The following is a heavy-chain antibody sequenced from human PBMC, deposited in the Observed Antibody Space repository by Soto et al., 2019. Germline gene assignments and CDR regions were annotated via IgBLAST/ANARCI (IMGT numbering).Heavy chain of an antibody. CDR3: ASSSGNNYGVGTNYYFDY. D-gene: IGHD1-26*01. V-gene: IGHV1-69*06. J-gene: IGHJ4*02. CDR1: VGTFSTYS. Sequence: QVQLVQSGAEVKKPGSSVKVSCKTSVGTFSTYSIVWVRQAPGEGLEWMGGIIPIFGTANYAQKFQDRVTITAHKSTNTAFMELSSLKSEDTAMYYCASSSGNNYGVGTNYYFDYWGQGTLVTVSS. CDR2: IIPIFGTA.